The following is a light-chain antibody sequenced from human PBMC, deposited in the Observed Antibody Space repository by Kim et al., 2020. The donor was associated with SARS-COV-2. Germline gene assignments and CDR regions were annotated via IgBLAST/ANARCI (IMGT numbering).Light chain of an antibody. J-gene: IGLJ2*01. CDR2: DDS. CDR3: QVWHSDSQHVV. V-gene: IGLV3-21*03. CDR1: SIGGYS. Sequence: APVKTVSIYCGGNSIGGYSVPWFQKKPGQAPVLVIFDDSDRPSGIPDRFSGFNAGNTATLTIRSVEAGDEADYYCQVWHSDSQHVVFGGGTQLTVL.